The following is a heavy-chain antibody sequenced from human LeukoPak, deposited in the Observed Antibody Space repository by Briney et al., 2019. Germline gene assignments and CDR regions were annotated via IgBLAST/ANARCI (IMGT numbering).Heavy chain of an antibody. D-gene: IGHD4-23*01. CDR3: ARGRAYGGNPYFDY. Sequence: SETLSLTCTVSGGSISSYYWSWIRQPPGKGLEWIGYIYYSGSTNYNPSLKSRVTMSVDTSKNQFSLKLNSVTAADTAVYYCARGRAYGGNPYFDYWGQGTLVTVSS. CDR2: IYYSGST. V-gene: IGHV4-59*12. J-gene: IGHJ4*02. CDR1: GGSISSYY.